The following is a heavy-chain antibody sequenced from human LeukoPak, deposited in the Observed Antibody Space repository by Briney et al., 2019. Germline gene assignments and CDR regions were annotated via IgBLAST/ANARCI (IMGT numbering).Heavy chain of an antibody. CDR2: IYSGGST. CDR1: GFTVSSNY. D-gene: IGHD3-10*01. V-gene: IGHV3-53*05. Sequence: GGSLRLSCAASGFTVSSNYMSWVRQAPGKGLEWVSVIYSGGSTYYADSVKGRFTISRDNSKNTLYLQMNGLRADDTAVYYCLCYYASATFYWGQGTLVTVSS. CDR3: LCYYASATFY. J-gene: IGHJ4*02.